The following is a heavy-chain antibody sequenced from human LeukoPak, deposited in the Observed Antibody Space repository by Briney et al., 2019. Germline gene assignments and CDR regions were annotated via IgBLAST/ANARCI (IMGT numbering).Heavy chain of an antibody. CDR3: ARKYSSSWQPHYYYYYMDV. CDR1: GFTFSNAW. V-gene: IGHV3-48*01. D-gene: IGHD6-13*01. J-gene: IGHJ6*03. Sequence: PGGSLRLSCAASGFTFSNAWMSWVRQAPGKGLEWVSYISSSSSTIYYADSVKGRFTISRDNAKNSLYLQMNSLRAEDTAVYYCARKYSSSWQPHYYYYYMDVWGKGTTVTVSS. CDR2: ISSSSSTI.